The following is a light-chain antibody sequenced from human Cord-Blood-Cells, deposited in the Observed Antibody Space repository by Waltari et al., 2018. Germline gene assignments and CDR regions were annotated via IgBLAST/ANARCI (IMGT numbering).Light chain of an antibody. CDR1: KLGDKY. J-gene: IGLJ1*01. V-gene: IGLV3-1*01. CDR2: QDS. CDR3: QAWDSSLYV. Sequence: SYELTQPPSVSVSPGQTASITCSGDKLGDKYACWYQQKPGQSPVLVIYQDSKRPSGIPERFSGSNSGNTATLTISGTQAMDEADHYCQAWDSSLYVFGTGTKVTVL.